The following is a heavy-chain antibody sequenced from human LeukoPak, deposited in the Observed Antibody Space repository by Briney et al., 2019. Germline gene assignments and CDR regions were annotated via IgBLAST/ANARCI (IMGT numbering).Heavy chain of an antibody. CDR1: GFTVGNNY. D-gene: IGHD6-13*01. CDR3: AKDLSWFFEA. V-gene: IGHV3-53*01. Sequence: PGGSLRLSCTASGFTVGNNYMNWFRQAPGKGLEWVSLIYSGGSTYYADSVKGRFTISRDNSKNTLYLQMSSLRVEDTAVYYCAKDLSWFFEAWGQGVLVTVSS. CDR2: IYSGGST. J-gene: IGHJ5*02.